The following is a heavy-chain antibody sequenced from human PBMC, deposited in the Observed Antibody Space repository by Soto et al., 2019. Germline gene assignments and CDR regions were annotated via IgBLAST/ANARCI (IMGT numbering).Heavy chain of an antibody. CDR2: FDPEDGET. Sequence: ASVKVSCKVSGYTLTELSMHWVRQAPGKGLEWMGGFDPEDGETIYAQKFQGRVTMTEDTSTDTAYMELSSLRSEDTAVYYCASPQVGATTWFAFYIWGQGSMVTVSS. V-gene: IGHV1-24*01. CDR1: GYTLTELS. D-gene: IGHD1-26*01. CDR3: ASPQVGATTWFAFYI. J-gene: IGHJ3*02.